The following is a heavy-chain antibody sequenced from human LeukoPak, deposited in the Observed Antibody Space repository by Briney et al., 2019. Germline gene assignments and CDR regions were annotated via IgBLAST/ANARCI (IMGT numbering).Heavy chain of an antibody. J-gene: IGHJ4*02. Sequence: PPETLSLTCTVSGVSISSSSYHWDWIRQPPGKGLEWIGSIYDNGSTYYSPSLKSRVTISVDTSKNQFSLRLNSVTAADTAVYYCARQVLHTAMDYWGQGTLVSVSS. CDR3: ARQVLHTAMDY. V-gene: IGHV4-39*01. CDR2: IYDNGST. D-gene: IGHD5-18*01. CDR1: GVSISSSSYH.